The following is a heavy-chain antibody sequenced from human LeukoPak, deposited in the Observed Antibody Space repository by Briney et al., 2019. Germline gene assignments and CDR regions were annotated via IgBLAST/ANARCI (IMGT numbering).Heavy chain of an antibody. D-gene: IGHD6-19*01. CDR1: GYTFTSYY. J-gene: IGHJ4*02. CDR2: INPSGGST. CDR3: ARGPQPSIAVTEMYYFDY. Sequence: ASVKVSCKASGYTFTSYYMHWVRQAPGQGLEWMGIINPSGGSTSYAQKFQGRVTMTRDMSTSTVYMELSSLRSEDTAVYYCARGPQPSIAVTEMYYFDYWGQGTLVTVSS. V-gene: IGHV1-46*01.